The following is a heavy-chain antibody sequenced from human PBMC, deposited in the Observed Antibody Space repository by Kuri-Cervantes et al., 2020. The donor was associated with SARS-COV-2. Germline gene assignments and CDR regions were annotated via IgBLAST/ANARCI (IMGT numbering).Heavy chain of an antibody. J-gene: IGHJ4*02. D-gene: IGHD3-16*01. V-gene: IGHV3-48*03. CDR2: ISSSGSTI. CDR1: GFTFSSYE. CDR3: APRGEGSGFDY. Sequence: GGALRLCCAASGFTFSSYEMNWVRQAPGKGLEWVSYISSSGSTIYYADSVKGRFTISRDNAKNSLYLQMNSLRAEDTAVYYCAPRGEGSGFDYWGQGTLVTVSS.